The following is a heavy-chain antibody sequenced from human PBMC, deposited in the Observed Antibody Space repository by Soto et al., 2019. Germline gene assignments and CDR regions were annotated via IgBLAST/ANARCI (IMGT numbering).Heavy chain of an antibody. CDR2: VSHDGRNT. V-gene: IGHV3-30*18. Sequence: VQLVESGGGVVQPGRSLRLSCAASGFTFSDYAMHWVRQAPGKGLAWVAVVSHDGRNTHYADSVKGRFTISRDSSKNTVSLEMTSLRAEDKAVYYCAKGGRQWLVTSDFNYWGQGALVTVSS. CDR3: AKGGRQWLVTSDFNY. CDR1: GFTFSDYA. D-gene: IGHD6-19*01. J-gene: IGHJ4*02.